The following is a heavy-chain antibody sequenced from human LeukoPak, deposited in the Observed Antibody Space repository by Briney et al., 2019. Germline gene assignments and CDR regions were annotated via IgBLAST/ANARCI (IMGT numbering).Heavy chain of an antibody. CDR2: ISDGGGTT. CDR3: AKSYGDYLGYFDS. J-gene: IGHJ4*02. V-gene: IGHV3-23*01. D-gene: IGHD4-17*01. Sequence: GGSLRLSCAASGFTFSYYWMHWVRQAPGKGLEWVSGISDGGGTTNYADAVKGRFTISRDKSKNTLFLQMNSLRAEDTAVYYCAKSYGDYLGYFDSWGQGTLVTVSS. CDR1: GFTFSYYW.